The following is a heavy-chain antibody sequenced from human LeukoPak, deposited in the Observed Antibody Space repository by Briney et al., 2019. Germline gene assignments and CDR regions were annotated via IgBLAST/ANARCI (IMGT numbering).Heavy chain of an antibody. V-gene: IGHV1-2*02. Sequence: ASVKVSCKASGYTFTSYYMHWVRQAPGQGLEWMGWINPNSGGTNYAQKFQGRVAMTRDKSIRTAYMELSRLTSDDTAVYYCARNIWFGESADAFDIWGQGTMVTVSS. D-gene: IGHD3-10*01. CDR1: GYTFTSYY. CDR3: ARNIWFGESADAFDI. J-gene: IGHJ3*02. CDR2: INPNSGGT.